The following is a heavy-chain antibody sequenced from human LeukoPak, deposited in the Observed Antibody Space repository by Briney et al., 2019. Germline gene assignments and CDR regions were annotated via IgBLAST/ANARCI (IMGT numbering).Heavy chain of an antibody. CDR3: ARRAGDYSHSYDY. CDR1: GLTVSSNC. Sequence: GGSLRLSCAVSGLTVSSNCMSWVRQAPGRGLEWVSFIYSGGDTYYADSVKGRFTISRNNSKNTFHLQMNSLRAEDTAVYYCARRAGDYSHSYDYWGQGTLVTVSS. J-gene: IGHJ4*02. V-gene: IGHV3-53*01. CDR2: IYSGGDT. D-gene: IGHD3-22*01.